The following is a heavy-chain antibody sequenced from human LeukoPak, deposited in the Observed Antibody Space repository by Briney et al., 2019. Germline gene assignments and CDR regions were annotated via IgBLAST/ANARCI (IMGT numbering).Heavy chain of an antibody. Sequence: GESLKISCKGSGYSFTSYWISWVRQMPGKGLEWMGRIDPSDSYTNYSPSFQGHVTISVDKSISTAYLQWSSLKASDTAMYYCARLRKDYYGSGSYSRYYYYGMDVWGQGTTVTVSS. V-gene: IGHV5-10-1*01. CDR2: IDPSDSYT. CDR1: GYSFTSYW. J-gene: IGHJ6*02. D-gene: IGHD3-10*01. CDR3: ARLRKDYYGSGSYSRYYYYGMDV.